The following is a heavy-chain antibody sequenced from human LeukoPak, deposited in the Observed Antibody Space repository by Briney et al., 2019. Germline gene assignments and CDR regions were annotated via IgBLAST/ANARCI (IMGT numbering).Heavy chain of an antibody. CDR1: GGSVSSGSYY. CDR3: GNIPDSSGYYSN. D-gene: IGHD3-22*01. J-gene: IGHJ4*02. V-gene: IGHV4-61*01. CDR2: IYYSGST. Sequence: SETLSLTCTVSGGSVSSGSYYWIWIRKPPGTGLEWIGYIYYSGSTNYNPSLKSRVTISVDTSKNQLSLKLRSVTAADTAVYYCGNIPDSSGYYSNWGQGTLVTVSS.